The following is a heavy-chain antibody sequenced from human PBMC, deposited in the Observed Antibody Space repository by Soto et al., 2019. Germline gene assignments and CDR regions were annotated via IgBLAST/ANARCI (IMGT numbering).Heavy chain of an antibody. D-gene: IGHD6-13*01. CDR3: ARTSSMTAADRYYYYGMDV. CDR2: INPNSGGT. Sequence: ASVKVSCKASGYTFTGYYMHWVRQAPGQGLEWMGWINPNSGGTNYAQKFQGWVTMTRDTSISTAYMELSRLRSDDTAVYYCARTSSMTAADRYYYYGMDVWGQGTTVTVSS. J-gene: IGHJ6*02. V-gene: IGHV1-2*04. CDR1: GYTFTGYY.